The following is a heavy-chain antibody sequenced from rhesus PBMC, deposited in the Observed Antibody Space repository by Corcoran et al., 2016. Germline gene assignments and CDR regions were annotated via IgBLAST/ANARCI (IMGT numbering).Heavy chain of an antibody. D-gene: IGHD4-29*01. CDR1: GGSFCSYW. CDR3: ARLTTVAATWFYGLDS. Sequence: QVQLQESGPGLVKPSETLSLTCAVSGGSFCSYWWSWLRQPPGKGLEGIGEINGNSGSTNYTPSLKSRVTISKDASKNQFSLKLSSVTAADTAVYYCARLTTVAATWFYGLDSWGQGVVVTISS. V-gene: IGHV4-80*01. J-gene: IGHJ6*01. CDR2: INGNSGST.